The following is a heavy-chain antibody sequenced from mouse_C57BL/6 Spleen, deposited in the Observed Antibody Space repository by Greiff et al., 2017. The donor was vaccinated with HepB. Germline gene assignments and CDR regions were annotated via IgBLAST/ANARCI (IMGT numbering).Heavy chain of an antibody. Sequence: EVKLVESGGGLVQPGGSLKLSCAASGFTFSDYYMYWVRQTPEKRLEWVAYISNGGGSTYYPDTVKGRFTISRDNAKNTLYLQMSRLKSEDTAMYYCARHGGTTVVERGDWWFDVWGTGTTVTVSS. CDR2: ISNGGGST. J-gene: IGHJ1*03. D-gene: IGHD1-1*01. V-gene: IGHV5-12*01. CDR3: ARHGGTTVVERGDWWFDV. CDR1: GFTFSDYY.